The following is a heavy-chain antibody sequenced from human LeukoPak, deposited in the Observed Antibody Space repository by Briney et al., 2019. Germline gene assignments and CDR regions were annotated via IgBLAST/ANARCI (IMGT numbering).Heavy chain of an antibody. V-gene: IGHV1-2*02. D-gene: IGHD6-6*01. Sequence: VASVKVSCKASGYTFTGYYMHWVRQAPGQGLEWMGWINPNSGGTNYTQKFQGRVTMTRDTSISTAYMELSRLRSDDTAVYYCARDKASSIVARLAQGFFDSWGQGTLVAVSS. CDR2: INPNSGGT. CDR1: GYTFTGYY. CDR3: ARDKASSIVARLAQGFFDS. J-gene: IGHJ4*02.